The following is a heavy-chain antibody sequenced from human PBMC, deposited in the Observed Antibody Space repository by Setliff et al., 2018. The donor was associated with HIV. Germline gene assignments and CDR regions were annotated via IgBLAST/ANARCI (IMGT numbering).Heavy chain of an antibody. CDR1: GYTFTSYY. J-gene: IGHJ4*02. Sequence: GASVKVSCKASGYTFTSYYMHWVRQAPGQGLEWMGIINPSGGSTSYAQKFQGRVTITTDESTSTAYMELSSLRSEDTAVYYCVPRYCSSTSCYEYWGQGTLVTVSS. CDR2: INPSGGST. D-gene: IGHD2-2*01. CDR3: VPRYCSSTSCYEY. V-gene: IGHV1-46*01.